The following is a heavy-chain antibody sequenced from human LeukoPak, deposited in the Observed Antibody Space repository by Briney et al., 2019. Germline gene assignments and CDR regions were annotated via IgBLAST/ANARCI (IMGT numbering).Heavy chain of an antibody. D-gene: IGHD4-23*01. CDR1: GGSISSGGYY. V-gene: IGHV4-30-2*01. CDR3: AREIRVTFNAFDI. CDR2: IYHSGST. J-gene: IGHJ3*02. Sequence: SQTLSLTCTVSGGSISSGGYYWSWIRQPPGKGLEWIGYIYHSGSTYYNPSLKSRVTISVDRSKNQFSLKLSSVTAADTAVYYCAREIRVTFNAFDIWGQGTMVTVSS.